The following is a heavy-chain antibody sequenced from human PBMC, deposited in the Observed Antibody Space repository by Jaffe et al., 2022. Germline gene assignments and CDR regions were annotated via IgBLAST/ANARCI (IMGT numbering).Heavy chain of an antibody. CDR3: ARFVQETAANSSIRFLEWLPIGGYYYYYMDV. CDR1: GYTFTSYG. CDR2: ISAYNGNT. Sequence: QVQLVQSGAEVKKPGASVKVSCKASGYTFTSYGISWVRQAPGQGLEWMGWISAYNGNTNYAQKLQGRVTMTTDTSTSTAYMELRSLRSDDTAVYYCARFVQETAANSSIRFLEWLPIGGYYYYYMDVWGKGTTVTVSS. D-gene: IGHD3-3*01. J-gene: IGHJ6*03. V-gene: IGHV1-18*01.